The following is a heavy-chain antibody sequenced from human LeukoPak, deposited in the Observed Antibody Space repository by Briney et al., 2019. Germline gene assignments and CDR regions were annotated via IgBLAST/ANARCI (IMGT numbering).Heavy chain of an antibody. V-gene: IGHV3-33*01. J-gene: IGHJ4*02. D-gene: IGHD3-9*01. CDR2: IGYDGSEI. CDR1: GFTFSSYG. CDR3: ARDFESYFDY. Sequence: GRSLRLSCEESGFTFSSYGMHWVRQAPGKGLEWVAVIGYDGSEIYYADSVKGRFTISRDNSKSTLYLQMNSLRAVDTAVYYCARDFESYFDYWGQGTLVTVSS.